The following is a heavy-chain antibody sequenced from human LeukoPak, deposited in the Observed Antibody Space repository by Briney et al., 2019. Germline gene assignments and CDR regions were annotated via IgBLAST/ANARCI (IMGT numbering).Heavy chain of an antibody. CDR3: ARDLWAQQEGDGFDI. J-gene: IGHJ3*02. CDR1: GFTFSKYW. V-gene: IGHV3-7*03. D-gene: IGHD6-13*01. CDR2: INQDESEK. Sequence: GGSLRLSCAASGFTFSKYWMSWVRQAPGKGLEWVANINQDESEKKYVESAKGRFTISRDNTKNPLYLEMNSLTAEDTALYYCARDLWAQQEGDGFDIWGQGTMVTVSS.